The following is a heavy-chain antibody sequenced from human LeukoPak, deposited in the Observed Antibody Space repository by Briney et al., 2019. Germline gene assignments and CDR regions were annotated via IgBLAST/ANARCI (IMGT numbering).Heavy chain of an antibody. CDR3: ARDYNSIHAFDI. D-gene: IGHD5-24*01. J-gene: IGHJ3*02. CDR1: GFTFSTYA. Sequence: PGRSLRLSCAASGFTFSTYAIHWVRQAPGKGLEWVSVISFDGDDKYYADSVKGRFTISRDNSKNTLSLQMNSLKAEDTAVYYCARDYNSIHAFDIWGQGTMVTVSS. V-gene: IGHV3-30-3*01. CDR2: ISFDGDDK.